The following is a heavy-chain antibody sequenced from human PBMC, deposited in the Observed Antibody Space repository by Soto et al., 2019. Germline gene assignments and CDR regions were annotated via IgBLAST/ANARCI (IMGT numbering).Heavy chain of an antibody. CDR3: ARGPTYYYDSKDSDAFDI. V-gene: IGHV1-2*04. CDR1: GYTFTGYY. D-gene: IGHD3-22*01. J-gene: IGHJ3*02. CDR2: INPNSGGT. Sequence: ASVKVSCKASGYTFTGYYIHWVRQAPGQGLEWMGWINPNSGGTNYAQKFQGWVTMTRDTSISTAYMELSRLRSDDTAVYYCARGPTYYYDSKDSDAFDIWGQGTMVTVSS.